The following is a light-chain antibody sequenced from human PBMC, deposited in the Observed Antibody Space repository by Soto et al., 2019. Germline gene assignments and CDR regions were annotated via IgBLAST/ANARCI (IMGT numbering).Light chain of an antibody. V-gene: IGLV2-14*03. CDR1: SSDIGGYNY. J-gene: IGLJ1*01. Sequence: QSVLTQPASLSGSPGQSITISCTGTSSDIGGYNYVSWYQQHPGKAPKLMIYDVSNRPSGVSNRFSGSKSGNTASLTISGLQAETEADYYCNSYRASSSTHYVFGTGTKLTVL. CDR2: DVS. CDR3: NSYRASSSTHYV.